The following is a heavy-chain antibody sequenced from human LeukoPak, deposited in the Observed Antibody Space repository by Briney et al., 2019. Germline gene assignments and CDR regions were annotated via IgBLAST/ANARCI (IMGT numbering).Heavy chain of an antibody. CDR3: ARDSGWELRHFFFDD. V-gene: IGHV1-18*04. CDR2: ISPSNGDT. Sequence: ASVKVSCKASGYTFTSYSINWVRRAPGQGLEWMGWISPSNGDTSYAQKVQDRVTTTTDASTTTVYMELRSLGSDDTAIYYCARDSGWELRHFFFDDWGQGTLVTVSS. J-gene: IGHJ4*02. D-gene: IGHD1-26*01. CDR1: GYTFTSYS.